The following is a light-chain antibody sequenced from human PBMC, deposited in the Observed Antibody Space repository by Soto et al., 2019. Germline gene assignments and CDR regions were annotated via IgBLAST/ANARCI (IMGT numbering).Light chain of an antibody. V-gene: IGKV1-5*03. CDR3: QQYNSYWT. Sequence: DIQMTQSPSTLSASVGDRVTITCRASQTITSSVAWYQQKPGKAPKLLIYKASSLESGVPSRFSGSGSRTEFTLTISSLQPDDFATYYCQQYNSYWTFGQGTKVEIK. CDR1: QTITSS. CDR2: KAS. J-gene: IGKJ1*01.